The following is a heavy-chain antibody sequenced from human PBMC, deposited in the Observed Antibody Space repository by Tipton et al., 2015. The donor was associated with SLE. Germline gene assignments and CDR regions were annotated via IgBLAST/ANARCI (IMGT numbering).Heavy chain of an antibody. D-gene: IGHD1-20*01. Sequence: TLSLTCTVSGGSISSYYWSWIRQPAGGGLEWIGRIYTNENTNYNPSLKSRVTISVDTSKNQFSLKLSSVTAADTAAYFCARETRGNWYRRDVFDIWGQGTMVTVSS. CDR1: GGSISSYY. J-gene: IGHJ3*02. CDR3: ARETRGNWYRRDVFDI. CDR2: IYTNENT. V-gene: IGHV4-4*07.